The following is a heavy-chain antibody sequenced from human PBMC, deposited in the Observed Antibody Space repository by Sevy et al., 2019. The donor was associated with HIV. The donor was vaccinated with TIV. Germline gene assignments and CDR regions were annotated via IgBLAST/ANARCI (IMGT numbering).Heavy chain of an antibody. Sequence: SETLSLTCTVSGGSISSYYWSWIRQPPGKGLEWIGYIYYSGSTNYNPSLKSRVTISVDTSKNQLSLKLSSVTAADTAVYYCAAELGGTSCPDYWGQGTLVTVSS. CDR1: GGSISSYY. CDR2: IYYSGST. CDR3: AAELGGTSCPDY. J-gene: IGHJ4*02. V-gene: IGHV4-59*01. D-gene: IGHD2-2*01.